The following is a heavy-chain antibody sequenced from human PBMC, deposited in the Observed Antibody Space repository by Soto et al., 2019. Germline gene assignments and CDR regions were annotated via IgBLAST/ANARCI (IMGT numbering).Heavy chain of an antibody. CDR3: AKVQPNYYDILTGYFDY. CDR2: ISYDGSNK. J-gene: IGHJ4*02. D-gene: IGHD3-9*01. V-gene: IGHV3-30*18. CDR1: GFTFSSYG. Sequence: GGSLRLSCAASGFTFSSYGMHWVRQAPGKGLEWVAVISYDGSNKYYADSVKGRFTISRDNSKNTLYLQMNSLRAEDTAVYYCAKVQPNYYDILTGYFDYWGQGTLVTVSS.